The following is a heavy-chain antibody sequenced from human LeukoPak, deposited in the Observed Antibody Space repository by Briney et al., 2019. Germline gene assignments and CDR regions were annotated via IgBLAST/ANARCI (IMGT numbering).Heavy chain of an antibody. Sequence: ASVKVSCKASGYTFTSYGISWVRQAPGQGLEWMGWISAYNGNTNYAQKLQGRVTMTTDTSTSTAYMELRSLRSDDTAVYYCARDQNVDTAMDLDYWGQGTLVTVSS. V-gene: IGHV1-18*01. CDR1: GYTFTSYG. CDR2: ISAYNGNT. CDR3: ARDQNVDTAMDLDY. J-gene: IGHJ4*02. D-gene: IGHD5-18*01.